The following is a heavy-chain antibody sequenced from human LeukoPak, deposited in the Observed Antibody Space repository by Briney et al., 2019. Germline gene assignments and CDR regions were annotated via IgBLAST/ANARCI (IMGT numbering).Heavy chain of an antibody. CDR3: AREVVRGVIDY. J-gene: IGHJ4*02. V-gene: IGHV3-53*01. CDR1: GFTVSSNY. CDR2: IYSGGST. Sequence: PEGSLRLSCAASGFTVSSNYMSWVRQAPGKGLEWVSVIYSGGSTFYADSVKGRFTISRDNSKNTLYLQMNSLRAEDTAVYYCAREVVRGVIDYWGQGTLVTVSS. D-gene: IGHD3-10*01.